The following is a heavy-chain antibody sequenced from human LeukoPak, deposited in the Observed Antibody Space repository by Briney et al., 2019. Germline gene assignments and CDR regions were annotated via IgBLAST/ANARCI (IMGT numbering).Heavy chain of an antibody. Sequence: GGSLRLSCTASGFTFSNTWMAWVREAPGKGLEWVGNINQDGNTKQYVDSVRGRFTISRDNAKNSLYLQMNSLRAEDTGLYHCARDMKGNLHYWGQGPLVPVSS. V-gene: IGHV3-7*01. CDR3: ARDMKGNLHY. CDR1: GFTFSNTW. D-gene: IGHD3-10*01. CDR2: INQDGNTK. J-gene: IGHJ4*02.